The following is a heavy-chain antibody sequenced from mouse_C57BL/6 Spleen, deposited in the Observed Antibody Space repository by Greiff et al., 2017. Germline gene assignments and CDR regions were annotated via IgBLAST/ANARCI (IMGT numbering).Heavy chain of an antibody. CDR3: ARGITTVVARYFEV. CDR1: GYSFTSYY. Sequence: QVQLQQSGPELVKPGASVKISCKASGYSFTSYYIHWVKQRPGQGLEWIGWIYPGSGNTKYNEKFKGKATLTADTSSSTAYMQLSSLTSEDSAVYYCARGITTVVARYFEVWGTGTTVTASS. D-gene: IGHD1-1*01. CDR2: IYPGSGNT. V-gene: IGHV1-66*01. J-gene: IGHJ1*03.